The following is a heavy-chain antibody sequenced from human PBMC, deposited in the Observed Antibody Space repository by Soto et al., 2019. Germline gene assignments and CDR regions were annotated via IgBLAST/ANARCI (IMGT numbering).Heavy chain of an antibody. D-gene: IGHD2-15*01. J-gene: IGHJ6*02. CDR3: ASVSAAQYYYGMDA. Sequence: VQLVESGGGLVQPGGSLRLSCVASEFSFSTYWMHWVRQAPGKGLMWVARIDTTGSTTTYADSVQGRFTISRDNAKNTMYLQMNSLRDEDTAIYFCASVSAAQYYYGMDAWGQGTKVTVS. CDR1: EFSFSTYW. CDR2: IDTTGSTT. V-gene: IGHV3-74*01.